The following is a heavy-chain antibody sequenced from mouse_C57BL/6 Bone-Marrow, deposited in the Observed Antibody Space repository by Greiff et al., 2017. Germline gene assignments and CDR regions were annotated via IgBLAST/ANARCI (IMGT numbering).Heavy chain of an antibody. CDR2: ISNGGGST. J-gene: IGHJ3*01. D-gene: IGHD2-4*01. CDR3: ARGIYYDAWFAY. V-gene: IGHV5-12*01. CDR1: GFTFSDYY. Sequence: DVMLVESGGGLVQPGGSLKLSCAASGFTFSDYYMYWVRQTPEKRLEWVAYISNGGGSTYSPDTVKGRFTISRDNAKNTLYLQMSRLKSEDTAMYYCARGIYYDAWFAYWGQGTLVTVSA.